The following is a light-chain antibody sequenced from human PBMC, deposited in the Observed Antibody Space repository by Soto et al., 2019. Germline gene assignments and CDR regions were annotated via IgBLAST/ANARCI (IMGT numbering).Light chain of an antibody. CDR1: QNIRSY. CDR3: QQSYGALT. Sequence: DIQMTQSPSSLSASVGDRVTITCRASQNIRSYLSWYQQKPGKAPKVLIYAASTLQSGVPSRFSGSGSGTEFTLPSSSLQPEDFGTYYCQQSYGALTFGPGTKVDIK. V-gene: IGKV1-39*01. J-gene: IGKJ3*01. CDR2: AAS.